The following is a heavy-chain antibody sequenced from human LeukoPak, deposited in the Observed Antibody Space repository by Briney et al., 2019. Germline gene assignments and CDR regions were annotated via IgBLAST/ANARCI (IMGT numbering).Heavy chain of an antibody. CDR2: IYHSGST. Sequence: SETLSLTCTVSGYSISSGYYWGWIRQPPGKGLEWIGSIYHSGSTYYNPSLKSRVTISVDTSKNQFSLKLSSVTAADTAVYYCARDKPGYGDYVKGDYWFDPWGQGTLVTVSS. V-gene: IGHV4-38-2*02. CDR1: GYSISSGYY. CDR3: ARDKPGYGDYVKGDYWFDP. D-gene: IGHD4-17*01. J-gene: IGHJ5*02.